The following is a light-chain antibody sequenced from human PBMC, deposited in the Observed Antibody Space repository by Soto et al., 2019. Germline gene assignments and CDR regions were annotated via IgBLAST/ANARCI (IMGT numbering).Light chain of an antibody. Sequence: DIQMTQSPSTLSASVGDRVTITCRASQSISTLLAWYQQKPGKAPKLLIYDASSLESGVPSRFSGSESGTEFTLTISSLQPDDFATSYSQQYTSYPRTFGQGTK. CDR3: QQYTSYPRT. CDR1: QSISTL. J-gene: IGKJ1*01. CDR2: DAS. V-gene: IGKV1-5*01.